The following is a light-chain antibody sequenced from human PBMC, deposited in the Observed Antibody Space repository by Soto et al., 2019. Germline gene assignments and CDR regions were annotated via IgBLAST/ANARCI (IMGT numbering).Light chain of an antibody. J-gene: IGKJ5*01. Sequence: IQMTQSPSSLSASVRDRVSITCRASQGISNYLAWYQQKAGKTPKLLIHDASSLQSGVPSRFSGSGSGTEFTLTISSLEPEDFAVYYCQQRSNWPPITFGQGTRLEIK. CDR2: DAS. CDR3: QQRSNWPPIT. CDR1: QGISNY. V-gene: IGKV1D-13*01.